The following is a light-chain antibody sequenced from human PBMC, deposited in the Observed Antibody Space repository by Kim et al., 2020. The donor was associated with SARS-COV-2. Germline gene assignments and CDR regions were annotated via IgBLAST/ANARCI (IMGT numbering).Light chain of an antibody. Sequence: SASVGVRVTITCRASQSISSYLNWYQQKPGKAPKLLIYAASSLQSGVPSRFSGSGSGTDFTLTISSLQPEDFATYYFQQSYSTPRTFGQGTKVEI. J-gene: IGKJ1*01. CDR1: QSISSY. CDR2: AAS. V-gene: IGKV1-39*01. CDR3: QQSYSTPRT.